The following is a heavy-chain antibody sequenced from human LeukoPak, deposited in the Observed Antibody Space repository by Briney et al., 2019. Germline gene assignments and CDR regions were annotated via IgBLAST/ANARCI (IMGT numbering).Heavy chain of an antibody. CDR3: ARGGLSIMGY. J-gene: IGHJ4*02. D-gene: IGHD2/OR15-2a*01. Sequence: GGSLRLSCSASGFTFSSYSMNWVRQAPGKGLEWVSYISSSGSTKYYADSVKGRFTISRDNARNSLYLQMNSLRAEDTAVYFCARGGLSIMGYWGQGTLVTVSS. CDR1: GFTFSSYS. V-gene: IGHV3-48*01. CDR2: ISSSGSTK.